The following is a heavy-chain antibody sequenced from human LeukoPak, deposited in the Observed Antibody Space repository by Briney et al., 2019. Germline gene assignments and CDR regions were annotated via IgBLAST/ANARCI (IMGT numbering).Heavy chain of an antibody. Sequence: GGSLRLSCAASGFTFSNYWMSWVRQAPGKGLEWVGNIKEDGSTKYYLDSVKGRVTISRDNARNSLHLQMDSLRAEDTAVYFCARDTGFNTFDYWGQGTLVTVSS. D-gene: IGHD5-24*01. CDR1: GFTFSNYW. J-gene: IGHJ4*02. V-gene: IGHV3-7*05. CDR2: IKEDGSTK. CDR3: ARDTGFNTFDY.